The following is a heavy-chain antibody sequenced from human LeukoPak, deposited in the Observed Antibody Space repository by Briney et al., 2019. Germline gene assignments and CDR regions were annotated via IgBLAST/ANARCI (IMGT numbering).Heavy chain of an antibody. D-gene: IGHD1-14*01. CDR1: GYSFTSYA. CDR2: INVDSGNT. V-gene: IGHV1-3*01. J-gene: IGHJ6*02. CDR3: ARRVSYTYYYGMDV. Sequence: ASVKVSCKASGYSFTSYAMHWVRQALGQRPEWMGWINVDSGNTKYSEKFQDRVTITRDTSASTAYMELSSLRSEDTAVYYCARRVSYTYYYGMDVWGQGTTVTVSS.